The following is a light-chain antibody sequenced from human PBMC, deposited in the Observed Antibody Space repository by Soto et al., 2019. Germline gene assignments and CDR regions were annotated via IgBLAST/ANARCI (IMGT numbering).Light chain of an antibody. J-gene: IGLJ3*02. CDR3: LLSYSGARPWV. Sequence: HAVVTQEPSLTVSPGGTVTLTCGSSTGAVTSGHYPYWFQQKPGQAPRTLIYDTSNKHSWTPARFSGSLLGGKAALTLSGAQPEDEAEYYCLLSYSGARPWVFGGGTKLTVL. V-gene: IGLV7-46*01. CDR1: TGAVTSGHY. CDR2: DTS.